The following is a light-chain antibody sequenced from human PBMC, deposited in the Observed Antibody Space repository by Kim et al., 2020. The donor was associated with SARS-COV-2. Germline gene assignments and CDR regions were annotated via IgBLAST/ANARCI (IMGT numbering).Light chain of an antibody. J-gene: IGLJ2*01. CDR3: SSYTRSKTVI. Sequence: QSISISGTVPSSDSGGYNYVSWFQQHQGKDPKLLIYYVSNRPSGVSNRFSGSKSGNTASLTISGLQAEDDADYYCSSYTRSKTVIFGGGTQLTVL. CDR2: YVS. CDR1: SSDSGGYNY. V-gene: IGLV2-14*03.